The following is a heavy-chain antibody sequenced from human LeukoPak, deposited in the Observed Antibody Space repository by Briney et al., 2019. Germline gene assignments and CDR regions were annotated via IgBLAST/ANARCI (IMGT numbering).Heavy chain of an antibody. CDR1: GYTFTSYG. D-gene: IGHD2-21*01. V-gene: IGHV1-18*01. J-gene: IGHJ3*02. CDR3: ARDRAGYLYCGGDCYSRAHDAFDI. Sequence: GASVKVSCKASGYTFTSYGISWVRQAPGQGLEWMGWISAYNGKTNYAQKLQGSVTITTDTSPSTASFELRSLRSDATAVYYCARDRAGYLYCGGDCYSRAHDAFDIWGQGTMVTVSS. CDR2: ISAYNGKT.